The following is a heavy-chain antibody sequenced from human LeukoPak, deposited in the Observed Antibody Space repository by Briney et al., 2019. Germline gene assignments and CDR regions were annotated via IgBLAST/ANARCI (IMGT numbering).Heavy chain of an antibody. D-gene: IGHD3-10*01. Sequence: ASVKVSCKASGGTFSSYAISWVRQAPGQGLEWMGGIIPIFGTANYAQKFQGRVTITADESTSTAYMELSSLRSEDAAVYYCARDTMVRGVQQRGDYWGQGTLVTVSS. CDR3: ARDTMVRGVQQRGDY. CDR2: IIPIFGTA. V-gene: IGHV1-69*13. J-gene: IGHJ4*02. CDR1: GGTFSSYA.